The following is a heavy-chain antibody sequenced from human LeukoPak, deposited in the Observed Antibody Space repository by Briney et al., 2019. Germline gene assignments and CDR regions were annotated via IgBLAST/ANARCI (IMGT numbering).Heavy chain of an antibody. Sequence: ASVKVSCKASGYTFTGYYMHWVRQAPGQGLEWMGRINPNSGGTNYAQKFQGRVTMTRDTSISTAYMELSRLRPDDTAVYYCAIQTYSSGWYGSDYWGQGTLVTVSS. CDR1: GYTFTGYY. CDR2: INPNSGGT. CDR3: AIQTYSSGWYGSDY. V-gene: IGHV1-2*06. J-gene: IGHJ4*02. D-gene: IGHD6-19*01.